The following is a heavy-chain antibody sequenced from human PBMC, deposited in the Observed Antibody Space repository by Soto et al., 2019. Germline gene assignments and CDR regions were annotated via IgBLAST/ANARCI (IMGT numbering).Heavy chain of an antibody. D-gene: IGHD1-26*01. CDR2: TNEDASDK. V-gene: IGHV3-7*01. J-gene: IGHJ4*02. CDR3: VSWSSGNYGPHYNY. CDR1: GFTFCSYA. Sequence: GGSLRLSCAASGFTFCSYAMSWVRQTPGKGLEWVAHTNEDASDKYYVDSVKGRFTISRDNPKNSMSLQMNSLRADDTALYFCVSWSSGNYGPHYNYWGQGALVTVSS.